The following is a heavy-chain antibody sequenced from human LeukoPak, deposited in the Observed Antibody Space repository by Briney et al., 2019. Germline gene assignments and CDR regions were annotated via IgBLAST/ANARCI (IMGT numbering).Heavy chain of an antibody. V-gene: IGHV4-34*01. CDR1: GGSFSGYY. CDR2: INHSGST. J-gene: IGHJ3*02. Sequence: PSETLSLTCAVYGGSFSGYYWSWIRQPPGKGLEWIGEINHSGSTNYNPSLKSRVTISVDTSKNQFSLKLSSVTAADTAVYYCARGRYCSSTSCYTFDIWGQGTMVTVSS. D-gene: IGHD2-2*02. CDR3: ARGRYCSSTSCYTFDI.